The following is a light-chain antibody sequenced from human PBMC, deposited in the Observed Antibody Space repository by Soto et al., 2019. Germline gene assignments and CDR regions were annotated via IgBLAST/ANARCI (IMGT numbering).Light chain of an antibody. J-gene: IGLJ1*01. Sequence: QSVLTQPPSASGTPGQRVTISCSGSSSNIGSNYVYWYQQLPGTAPKLLIYRNNQRPSGVPDRFSGSKSGTSASLAISGLRSEDEADYYCAAWDDSLSADVFGTGTKLTFL. CDR1: SSNIGSNY. V-gene: IGLV1-47*01. CDR3: AAWDDSLSADV. CDR2: RNN.